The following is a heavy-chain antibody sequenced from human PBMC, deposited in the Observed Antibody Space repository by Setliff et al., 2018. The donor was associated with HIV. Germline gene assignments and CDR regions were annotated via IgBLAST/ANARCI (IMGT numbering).Heavy chain of an antibody. D-gene: IGHD5-18*01. Sequence: ASETLSLSCTASGFIFSSYWMSWVRQAPGKGLEWVANIKQGGSEKYYVDSVKGRFTMSRDNAKNSLFLQMHSLRAEDTAVYYCARVADGYNSYFDYWGQGTVVTVSS. CDR2: IKQGGSEK. CDR3: ARVADGYNSYFDY. CDR1: GFIFSSYW. V-gene: IGHV3-7*01. J-gene: IGHJ4*02.